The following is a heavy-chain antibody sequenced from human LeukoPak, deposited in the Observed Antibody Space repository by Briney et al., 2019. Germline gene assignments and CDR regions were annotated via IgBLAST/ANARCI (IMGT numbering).Heavy chain of an antibody. Sequence: GGSLRLSCGASGFTFSTYTMHWVRQAPGKGLEWVAVISYDGSNKYYAGSVKGRFTISRDNSKDTLYLQMNSLRAEDTAVYYCARADTTGWSRPFDNWGQGTLVIVSS. CDR1: GFTFSTYT. CDR3: ARADTTGWSRPFDN. V-gene: IGHV3-30-3*01. CDR2: ISYDGSNK. J-gene: IGHJ4*02. D-gene: IGHD6-19*01.